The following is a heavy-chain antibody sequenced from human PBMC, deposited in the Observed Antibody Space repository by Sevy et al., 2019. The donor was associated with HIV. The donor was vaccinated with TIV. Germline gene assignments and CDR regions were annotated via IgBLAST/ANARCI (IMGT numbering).Heavy chain of an antibody. Sequence: SETLSLTCTVSGGSISSSSYYWGWIRQPPGKGLEWIGSIYYSGSTYYNPSLKSRVTISVDTSKNQFSLKLSSVTAAETAVYYCARHFSVVVPPHGPRPYYMDVWGKGTTVTVSS. V-gene: IGHV4-39*01. CDR3: ARHFSVVVPPHGPRPYYMDV. CDR2: IYYSGST. D-gene: IGHD2-2*01. CDR1: GGSISSSSYY. J-gene: IGHJ6*03.